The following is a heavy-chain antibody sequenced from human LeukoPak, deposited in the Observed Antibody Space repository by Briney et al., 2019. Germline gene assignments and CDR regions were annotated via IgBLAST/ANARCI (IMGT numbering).Heavy chain of an antibody. CDR1: GGTFSSYA. CDR3: ARAGYCSGGSCQNWFDP. V-gene: IGHV1-69*05. J-gene: IGHJ5*02. Sequence: GSSVKVSCKASGGTFSSYAISWVRQAPGQGLEWMGGIIPIFGTANYAQKFQGRVTITTDESTSTAYIELSSLRSEDTAVYYCARAGYCSGGSCQNWFDPWGQGTLVTVSS. CDR2: IIPIFGTA. D-gene: IGHD2-15*01.